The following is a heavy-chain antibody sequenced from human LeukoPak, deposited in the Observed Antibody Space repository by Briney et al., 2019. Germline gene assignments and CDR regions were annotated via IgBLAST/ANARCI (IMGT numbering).Heavy chain of an antibody. D-gene: IGHD2-15*01. V-gene: IGHV3-43D*03. J-gene: IGHJ4*02. Sequence: GGSLRLSCAASGFTFDGYAMHWVRQAPGKGLEWVSLISWDGGSTYYADSVKGRFTISRDNSKNSLYLQMNSLRAEDTALYYCAKDNAPGPDYCSGGSCYSKGYFDYWGQGTLVTVSS. CDR3: AKDNAPGPDYCSGGSCYSKGYFDY. CDR1: GFTFDGYA. CDR2: ISWDGGST.